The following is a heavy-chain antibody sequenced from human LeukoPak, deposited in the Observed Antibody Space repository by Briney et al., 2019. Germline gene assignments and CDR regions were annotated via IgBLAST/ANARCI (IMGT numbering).Heavy chain of an antibody. CDR1: GFTFSSYS. CDR2: ISSSSSTI. CDR3: ARDRYSSSWYPPYYYYYYMDV. V-gene: IGHV3-48*01. J-gene: IGHJ6*03. Sequence: GGSLRLSCAASGFTFSSYSMNWVRQAPGKGLEWVSYISSSSSTIYYADSVKGRFTISRDNAKNSLYLQMNSLRAEDTAVYYCARDRYSSSWYPPYYYYYYMDVWGKGTTVTISS. D-gene: IGHD6-13*01.